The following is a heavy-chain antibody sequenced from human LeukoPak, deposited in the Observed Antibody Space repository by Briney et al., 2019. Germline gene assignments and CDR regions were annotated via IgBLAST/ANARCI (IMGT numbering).Heavy chain of an antibody. CDR3: ARDRGLHYGMDV. V-gene: IGHV3-23*01. D-gene: IGHD3/OR15-3a*01. Sequence: GGSLRLSCVGSGFTFSSYAMSWVRQAPGKGLEWVSAISHSSSGTYYVDSVKGRFTISRDNSKNTMYMQMNSLRAEDTAVYCCARDRGLHYGMDVWGQGTTVTVSS. J-gene: IGHJ6*02. CDR1: GFTFSSYA. CDR2: ISHSSSGT.